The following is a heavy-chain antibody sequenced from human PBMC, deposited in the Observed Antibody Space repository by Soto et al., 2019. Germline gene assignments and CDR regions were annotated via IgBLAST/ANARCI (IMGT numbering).Heavy chain of an antibody. V-gene: IGHV3-30*18. J-gene: IGHJ6*02. CDR2: ISYDGSNK. CDR3: AKHLYYGSGYGMDV. D-gene: IGHD3-10*01. Sequence: PGGSLRLSCAASGFTFRNYGMHWVRQAPGKGLEWVAVISYDGSNKYYADSVKGRFTISRDNSKNTLYLQMNSLRAEDTAVYYCAKHLYYGSGYGMDVWGQGTTVTVSS. CDR1: GFTFRNYG.